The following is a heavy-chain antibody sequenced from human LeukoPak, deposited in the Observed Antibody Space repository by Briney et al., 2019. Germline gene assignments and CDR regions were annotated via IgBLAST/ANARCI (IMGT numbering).Heavy chain of an antibody. CDR2: ILYDGVNK. D-gene: IGHD3-10*01. V-gene: IGHV3-30*03. Sequence: PGRSLRLSCTASGFNFGSFGMHWVRQAPGKGLEWVAVILYDGVNKHYADSVKGRFTISRDNAKNTLYLQMNSLRAEDTAVYYCATLTYFRGVIDAFDIWGQGTMVTVSS. J-gene: IGHJ3*02. CDR3: ATLTYFRGVIDAFDI. CDR1: GFNFGSFG.